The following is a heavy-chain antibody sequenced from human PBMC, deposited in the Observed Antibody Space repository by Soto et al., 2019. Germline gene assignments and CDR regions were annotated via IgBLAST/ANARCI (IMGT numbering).Heavy chain of an antibody. CDR2: MNPNSGNT. V-gene: IGHV1-8*01. D-gene: IGHD6-19*01. Sequence: GASVKVSCKASGYTFTSYDINWVRQATGQGLEWMGWMNPNSGNTGYAQKFQGRVTMTRNTSISTAYMELSSLRSEDTAVYYCASAGIAVAGNDAFDIWGQGTMVTVSS. CDR3: ASAGIAVAGNDAFDI. CDR1: GYTFTSYD. J-gene: IGHJ3*02.